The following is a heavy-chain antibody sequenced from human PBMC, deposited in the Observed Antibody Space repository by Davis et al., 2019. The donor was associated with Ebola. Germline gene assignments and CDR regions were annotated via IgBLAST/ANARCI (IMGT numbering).Heavy chain of an antibody. Sequence: PWGSLRLSCAASGFTFSSYSMNWVRQAPGKGLEWVSSISSSSSYIYYADSVKGRFTISSDNAKNSLYLQMNSLRAEDTAGYYCARDGQSSWNWFDTWGQGTLVTVSS. CDR2: ISSSSSYI. V-gene: IGHV3-21*01. D-gene: IGHD6-13*01. CDR1: GFTFSSYS. J-gene: IGHJ5*02. CDR3: ARDGQSSWNWFDT.